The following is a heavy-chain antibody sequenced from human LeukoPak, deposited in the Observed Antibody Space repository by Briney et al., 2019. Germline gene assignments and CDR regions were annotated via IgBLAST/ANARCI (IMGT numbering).Heavy chain of an antibody. CDR3: AKETTEWFSGTFDY. Sequence: GGSLRLSCAASGYSFSSYGMSWVRQAPGKGLEWISTISGSGGTTNYAGSVKGRFTISRDNSKNTLYLQMNSLRAEDTAVYYCAKETTEWFSGTFDYWGQGTLVTVSS. J-gene: IGHJ4*02. CDR2: ISGSGGTT. CDR1: GYSFSSYG. V-gene: IGHV3-23*01. D-gene: IGHD1-26*01.